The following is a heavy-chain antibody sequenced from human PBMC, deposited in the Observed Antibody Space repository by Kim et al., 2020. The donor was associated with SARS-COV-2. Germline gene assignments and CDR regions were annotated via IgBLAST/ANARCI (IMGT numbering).Heavy chain of an antibody. Sequence: SVKVSCKASGGTFSSYAISWVRQAPGQGLEWMGGIIPIFGTANYAQKFQGRVTITADESTSTAYMELGSLRSEDTAVYYCARGVWGEARVGYFDFWGQGTLVTVSS. CDR1: GGTFSSYA. D-gene: IGHD3-16*01. J-gene: IGHJ4*02. CDR2: IIPIFGTA. V-gene: IGHV1-69*13. CDR3: ARGVWGEARVGYFDF.